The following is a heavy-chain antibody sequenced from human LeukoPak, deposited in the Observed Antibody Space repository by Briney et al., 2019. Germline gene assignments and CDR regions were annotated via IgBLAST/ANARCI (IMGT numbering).Heavy chain of an antibody. J-gene: IGHJ4*02. Sequence: PGGSLRLSCAASGFTFSDYYMSWVRQAPGKGLEWVSYISSSGSTIYYADSVKGRFTISRDNAKNSLYLQMNSLRAEDTAVYYCARDHRRVWMFDYWGQGTLVTVSS. V-gene: IGHV3-11*01. CDR2: ISSSGSTI. CDR1: GFTFSDYY. CDR3: ARDHRRVWMFDY. D-gene: IGHD5-12*01.